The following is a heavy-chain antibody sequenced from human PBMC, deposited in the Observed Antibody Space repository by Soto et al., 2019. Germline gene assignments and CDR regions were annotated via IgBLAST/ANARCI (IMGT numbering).Heavy chain of an antibody. V-gene: IGHV3-30-3*01. CDR3: ARDRATVTDAFDI. CDR1: GFTFSSYA. Sequence: GGSLRLSCAASGFTFSSYAMHWVRQAPGKGLEWVAVISYDGSSKYYADSVKGRFTISRDNSKNTLYLQMNSLRAEDTAVYYCARDRATVTDAFDIWGQGTMVTVSS. CDR2: ISYDGSSK. D-gene: IGHD4-17*01. J-gene: IGHJ3*02.